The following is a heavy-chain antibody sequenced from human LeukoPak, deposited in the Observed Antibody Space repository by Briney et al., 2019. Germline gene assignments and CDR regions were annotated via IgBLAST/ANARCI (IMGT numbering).Heavy chain of an antibody. CDR2: IIPIFGTA. CDR1: GGTFSSYV. Sequence: SVKVSCKASGGTFSSYVISWVRQAPGQGLEWMGGIIPIFGTANYAQKFQGRVTITADESTSTAYMELSSLRSEDTAVYYCARDGLELRWDYFDYWGQGTLVTVSS. CDR3: ARDGLELRWDYFDY. D-gene: IGHD1-7*01. J-gene: IGHJ4*02. V-gene: IGHV1-69*01.